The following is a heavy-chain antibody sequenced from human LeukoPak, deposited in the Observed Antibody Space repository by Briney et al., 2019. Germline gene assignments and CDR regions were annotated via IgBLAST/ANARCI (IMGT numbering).Heavy chain of an antibody. CDR2: IYYSGST. CDR1: GGSISSSSYY. V-gene: IGHV4-39*07. Sequence: SETLSLTCTVSGGSISSSSYYWGWIRQPPGKGLEWIGSIYYSGSTYYNPSLKSRVTISVDTSKNQFSLKLSSVTAADTAVYYCARVEDSSGYYDYRGQGTLVTVSS. J-gene: IGHJ4*02. D-gene: IGHD3-22*01. CDR3: ARVEDSSGYYDY.